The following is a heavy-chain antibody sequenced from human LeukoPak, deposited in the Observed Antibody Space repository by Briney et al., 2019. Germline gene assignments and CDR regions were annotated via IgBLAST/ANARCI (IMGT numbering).Heavy chain of an antibody. Sequence: ASVKVSCKASGYTFTSYDINWVRQATGQGLEWMGWINPDSGGTHYAQKFQGRVTMTRDTSITTAYMELSRLRSDDTAVYYCARDGSYYFDYWGQGTLVTVSS. V-gene: IGHV1-2*02. CDR3: ARDGSYYFDY. J-gene: IGHJ4*02. CDR2: INPDSGGT. CDR1: GYTFTSYD. D-gene: IGHD3-10*01.